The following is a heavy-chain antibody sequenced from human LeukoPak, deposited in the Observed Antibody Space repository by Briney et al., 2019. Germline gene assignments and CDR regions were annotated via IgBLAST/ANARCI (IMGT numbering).Heavy chain of an antibody. CDR1: GCTFTSYG. Sequence: ASVKVSCKASGCTFTSYGISWVRQAPGQRLEWMGWISAYNGNTNYAQKLQGRVTMTTDTSTSTAYMELRSLRSDDTAVYYCAREGITMFPIRRDYYYYMDVWGKGTTVTVSS. CDR3: AREGITMFPIRRDYYYYMDV. D-gene: IGHD3-3*01. V-gene: IGHV1-18*01. CDR2: ISAYNGNT. J-gene: IGHJ6*03.